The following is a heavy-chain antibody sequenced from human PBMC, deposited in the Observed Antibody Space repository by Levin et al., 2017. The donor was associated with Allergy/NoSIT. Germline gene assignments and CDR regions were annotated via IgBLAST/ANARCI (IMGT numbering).Heavy chain of an antibody. J-gene: IGHJ5*02. D-gene: IGHD1-14*01. V-gene: IGHV1-46*01. CDR2: INLNDGST. CDR3: AREYRQNSWFDP. CDR1: GFTFTNYY. Sequence: GESLKISCQASGFTFTNYYIHWVRQAPGQGLEWMGVINLNDGSTSYTQKFQGSVTMTRDTSTSTIYMELSSLRSEDTAVYYCAREYRQNSWFDPWGQGTLVTVSS.